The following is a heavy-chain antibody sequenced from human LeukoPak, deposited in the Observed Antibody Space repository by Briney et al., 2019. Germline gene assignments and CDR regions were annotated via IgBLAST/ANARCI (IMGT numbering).Heavy chain of an antibody. CDR2: ISGSGGST. CDR3: AKLYYYGSGSYYKYYFDY. V-gene: IGHV3-23*01. Sequence: GGSLRLSCAASGFTFSSYGMSWVRQAPGKGLEWVSAISGSGGSTYYADSVKGRFTISRDNSKNTLYLQMNSLRAEDTAVYYCAKLYYYGSGSYYKYYFDYWGQGTLVTVSS. J-gene: IGHJ4*02. CDR1: GFTFSSYG. D-gene: IGHD3-10*01.